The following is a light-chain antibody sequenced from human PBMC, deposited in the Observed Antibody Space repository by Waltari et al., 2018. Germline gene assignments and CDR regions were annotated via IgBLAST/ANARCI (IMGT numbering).Light chain of an antibody. V-gene: IGKV3-11*01. Sequence: EIVLTQSLATLSLSPGARATLTCRASPSVSIYLAWYQQQPGQAPRLLIYDAYNRATGIPARFSGSGSGTDFTLTISSLEPEDFAVYYCQQRSNWPPGYTFGQGTKLEIK. CDR3: QQRSNWPPGYT. CDR2: DAY. CDR1: PSVSIY. J-gene: IGKJ2*01.